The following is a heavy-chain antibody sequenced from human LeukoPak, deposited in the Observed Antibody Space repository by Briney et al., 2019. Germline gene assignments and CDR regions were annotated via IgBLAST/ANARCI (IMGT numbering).Heavy chain of an antibody. CDR3: ARVFGGYYYYMDV. CDR2: ISSSGSTR. V-gene: IGHV3-48*03. D-gene: IGHD3-10*01. CDR1: GFTFSSYE. Sequence: GGSLRLSCAASGFTFSSYEMNWVRQAPGKGLEWVSYISSSGSTRYYADSVKGRFTISRDNAKNSLYLQMNSLRAEDTAVYYCARVFGGYYYYMDVWGKGTTVTISS. J-gene: IGHJ6*03.